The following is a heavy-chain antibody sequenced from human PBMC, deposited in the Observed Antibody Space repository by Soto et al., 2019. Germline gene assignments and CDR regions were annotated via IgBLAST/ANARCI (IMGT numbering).Heavy chain of an antibody. CDR3: ARSGGNSKYYGMDV. J-gene: IGHJ6*02. Sequence: GGSLRLSCAASGFTFSSYAVHWVRQAPGKGLEWVAVISYDGSNKYYADSVKGRFTISRDNSKNTLYLQMNSLRAEDTAVYYCARSGGNSKYYGMDVWGQGTTVTVSS. D-gene: IGHD2-21*02. CDR2: ISYDGSNK. CDR1: GFTFSSYA. V-gene: IGHV3-30-3*01.